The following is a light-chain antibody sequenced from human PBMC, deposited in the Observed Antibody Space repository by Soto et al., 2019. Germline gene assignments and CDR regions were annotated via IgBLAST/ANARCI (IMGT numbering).Light chain of an antibody. CDR2: RAS. J-gene: IGKJ1*01. Sequence: EIVMTQSPAILSVSPGERATLSCRASHIVSTNLAWYQHKPGQAPRLLIYRASTRATGIPDRFSGGGSGTEFTLSISSLQSEDFAVYCCQQYYNWPRTFGQGTKVDIK. CDR1: HIVSTN. V-gene: IGKV3-15*01. CDR3: QQYYNWPRT.